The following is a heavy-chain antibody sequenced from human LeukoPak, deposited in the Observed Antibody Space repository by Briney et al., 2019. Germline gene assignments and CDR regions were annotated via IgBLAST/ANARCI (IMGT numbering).Heavy chain of an antibody. D-gene: IGHD1-26*01. J-gene: IGHJ3*02. V-gene: IGHV4-39*07. Sequence: SSETLSLTCTVSGGSITSSSYYWGWIRQPPGKGLEWIANIYYTGDTYYNPSLKSRVTISVDTSKNQFSLKLSSVTAADTAVYYCARMGVGATADAFDIWGQGTMVTVSS. CDR1: GGSITSSSYY. CDR2: IYYTGDT. CDR3: ARMGVGATADAFDI.